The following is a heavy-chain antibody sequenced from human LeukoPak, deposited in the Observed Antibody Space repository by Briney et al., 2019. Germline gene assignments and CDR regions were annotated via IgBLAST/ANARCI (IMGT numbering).Heavy chain of an antibody. CDR1: GFTFSSYA. CDR2: ISGSGAST. Sequence: GGSLRLSCAASGFTFSSYAMSWVRQAPGKGLEWVSAISGSGASTYYADSVKGRFTISRDNAKNSLYLQMNSLRADDTAVYYCARFAAGGSYYYYMDVWGKGTTVTVSS. CDR3: ARFAAGGSYYYYMDV. J-gene: IGHJ6*03. V-gene: IGHV3-23*01. D-gene: IGHD3-10*01.